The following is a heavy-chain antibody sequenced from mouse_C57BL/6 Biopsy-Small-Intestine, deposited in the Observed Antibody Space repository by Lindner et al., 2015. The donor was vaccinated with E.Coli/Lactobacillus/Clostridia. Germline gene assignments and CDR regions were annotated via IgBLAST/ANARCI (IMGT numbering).Heavy chain of an antibody. D-gene: IGHD3-3*01. CDR1: GYTFTNYG. Sequence: SVKVSCKASGYTFTNYGLSWVRQAPGQGLEWMGWISVYNGNTQYAQKVQGRVTMTTDTSTSTAYMELRSLRSDDTAIYYCARSQGLPYSSSHNYFDYWGQGTLVTVSS. V-gene: IGHV1S134*01. CDR3: ARSQGLPYSSSHNYFDY. J-gene: IGHJ2*01. CDR2: ISVYNGNT.